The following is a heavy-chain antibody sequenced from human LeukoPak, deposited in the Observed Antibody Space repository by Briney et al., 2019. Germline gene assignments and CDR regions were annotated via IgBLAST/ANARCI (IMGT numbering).Heavy chain of an antibody. CDR3: AKGLEEGSGTRLLDY. J-gene: IGHJ4*02. Sequence: TGGSLRLSCVASGFTFSAYAMSWVRQAPGKGLEWVSSISGDSANAYSADSVKGRLTISRDNSRNTLYLQMNSLRAEDMAVYYCAKGLEEGSGTRLLDYWGQGTLVTVSS. CDR1: GFTFSAYA. V-gene: IGHV3-23*01. D-gene: IGHD3-22*01. CDR2: ISGDSANA.